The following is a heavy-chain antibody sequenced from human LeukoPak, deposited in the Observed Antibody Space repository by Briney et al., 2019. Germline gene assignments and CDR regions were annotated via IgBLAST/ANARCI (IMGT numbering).Heavy chain of an antibody. V-gene: IGHV5-51*01. CDR1: GYSFTSYW. Sequence: GESLKISCKGSGYSFTSYWIGWVRQVPGKGLEWMGIIYPGDSDTRYSPSFQGQVTISADKSISTAYLQWSSLKASDTAMYYCARHQGTSYYYYGMDVWGQGTTVTVSS. D-gene: IGHD3-10*01. CDR2: IYPGDSDT. J-gene: IGHJ6*02. CDR3: ARHQGTSYYYYGMDV.